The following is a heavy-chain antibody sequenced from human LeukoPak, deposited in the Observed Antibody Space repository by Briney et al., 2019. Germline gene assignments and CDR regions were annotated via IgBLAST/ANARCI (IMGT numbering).Heavy chain of an antibody. CDR1: GGSISSYY. D-gene: IGHD3-10*01. CDR2: IYYSGST. V-gene: IGHV4-59*01. CDR3: AIRGIVRGEYTEPYYFDY. J-gene: IGHJ4*02. Sequence: KPSETLSLTCTVSGGSISSYYGSWIRQPPGKGLEWIGYIYYSGSTNYHPSLKSRVTISVDTSKNQFSLKLSSVTAADTAVYYCAIRGIVRGEYTEPYYFDYWGQGTLVTVSS.